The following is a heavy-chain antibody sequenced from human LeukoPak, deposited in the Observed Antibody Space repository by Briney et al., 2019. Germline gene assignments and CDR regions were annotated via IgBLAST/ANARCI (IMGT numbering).Heavy chain of an antibody. CDR3: AKYGSGSYFAY. CDR1: GGSIINSNW. Sequence: PSETLSLTCAVSGGSIINSNWWSWVRQPPGKGLEWIGEIDHSGSTSYNPSLKSRVTMSVDRSQNQFSLRLSTVTAADTAVYYCAKYGSGSYFAYWGQGTLVTVSS. D-gene: IGHD3-10*01. J-gene: IGHJ4*02. V-gene: IGHV4-4*02. CDR2: IDHSGST.